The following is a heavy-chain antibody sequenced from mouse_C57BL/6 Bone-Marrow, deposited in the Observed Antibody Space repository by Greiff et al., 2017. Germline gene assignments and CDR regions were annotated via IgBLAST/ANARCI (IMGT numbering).Heavy chain of an antibody. CDR2: IYPRSGNT. CDR3: ARPYGSSYWYFDV. V-gene: IGHV1-81*01. Sequence: QVQLQQSGAELARPGASVKLSCKASGYTFTSSGISWVKQRTGQGLEWIGEIYPRSGNTYYNEKFKGKATLTADKSSSTADMELRSLTSEDSAVYFCARPYGSSYWYFDVWGTGTTVTVSS. D-gene: IGHD1-1*01. CDR1: GYTFTSSG. J-gene: IGHJ1*03.